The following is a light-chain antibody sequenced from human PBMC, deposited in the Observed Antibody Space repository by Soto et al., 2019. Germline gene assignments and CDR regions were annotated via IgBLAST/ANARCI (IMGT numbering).Light chain of an antibody. V-gene: IGLV3-21*02. CDR3: QSYDISLHNYV. CDR2: DDR. J-gene: IGLJ1*01. CDR1: NIGSRS. Sequence: SYELTQPPSVSVAPGQTARITCGGDNIGSRSVHWYQQKPGRAPVLVVYDDRDRPSGIPDRFSGSKSGTSASLAITRLQAEDEADYYCQSYDISLHNYVFGTGTKVTVL.